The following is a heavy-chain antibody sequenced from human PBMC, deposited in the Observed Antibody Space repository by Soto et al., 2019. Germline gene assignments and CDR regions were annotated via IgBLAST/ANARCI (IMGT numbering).Heavy chain of an antibody. CDR3: ALRSLAVVPEY. D-gene: IGHD3-22*01. CDR1: GDSISSYY. CDR2: LYYGRSA. Sequence: QVQLQESGPGLVKPSETLSLTCAVSGDSISSYYCMWIRQPPGKGLESIGYLYYGRSANYNPSLKGRVTFAVGTSTNQFSLTLSSMTAADTAVYYCALRSLAVVPEYWGQGTLVTVSS. V-gene: IGHV4-59*01. J-gene: IGHJ4*02.